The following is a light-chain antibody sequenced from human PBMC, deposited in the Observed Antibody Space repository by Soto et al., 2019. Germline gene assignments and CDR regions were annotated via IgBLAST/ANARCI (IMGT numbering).Light chain of an antibody. CDR2: GAS. Sequence: EIVMTQSPATLSVSPGERATLSCRASQSVSSNLAWYQQKPGQAPRLLIYGASTRATGIPARFSGSGSGTEFTLTISSLQSEDVAVYYCQQYNNWPGTFGQGTKLAIK. J-gene: IGKJ2*01. CDR1: QSVSSN. V-gene: IGKV3-15*01. CDR3: QQYNNWPGT.